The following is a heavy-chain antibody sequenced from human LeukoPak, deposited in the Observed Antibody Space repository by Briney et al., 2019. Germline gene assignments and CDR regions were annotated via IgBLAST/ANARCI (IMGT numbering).Heavy chain of an antibody. Sequence: GGSLRLSCAAPGFTFSSYAMHWVRQAPGKGLEWVAVISYDGSNKYYADSVKGRFTISRDNSKNTLYLQMNSLRAEDTAVYYCARDSTPYYYDSSGPTYYYGMDVWGQGTTVTVSS. V-gene: IGHV3-30*14. CDR2: ISYDGSNK. J-gene: IGHJ6*02. D-gene: IGHD3-22*01. CDR1: GFTFSSYA. CDR3: ARDSTPYYYDSSGPTYYYGMDV.